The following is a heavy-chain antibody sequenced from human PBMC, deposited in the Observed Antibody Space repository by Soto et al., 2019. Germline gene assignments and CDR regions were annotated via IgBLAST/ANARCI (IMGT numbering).Heavy chain of an antibody. CDR1: GGSISSYY. CDR3: ARVRAAAGTLGYNWFDP. V-gene: IGHV4-59*01. CDR2: IYYSGST. J-gene: IGHJ5*02. Sequence: SETLSLTCTVSGGSISSYYWSWIRQPPGKGLEWIGYIYYSGSTNYNPSLKSRVTISVDTSKNQFSLKLSSVTAADTAVYYCARVRAAAGTLGYNWFDPWGQGTLVTVSS. D-gene: IGHD6-13*01.